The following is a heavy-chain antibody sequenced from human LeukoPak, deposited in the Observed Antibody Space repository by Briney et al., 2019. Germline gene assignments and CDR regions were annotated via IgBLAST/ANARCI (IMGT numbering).Heavy chain of an antibody. CDR3: ARARYSSSWYSDY. Sequence: GGSLRLSCAASGFTFSSYAMHWVRQAPGKGLEYVSAISSNGGSTYYANSVKGRFTISRDNSKNTLYLQMGSLRAEDMAVYYCARARYSSSWYSDYWGQGTLVTVSS. D-gene: IGHD6-13*01. CDR1: GFTFSSYA. CDR2: ISSNGGST. J-gene: IGHJ4*02. V-gene: IGHV3-64*01.